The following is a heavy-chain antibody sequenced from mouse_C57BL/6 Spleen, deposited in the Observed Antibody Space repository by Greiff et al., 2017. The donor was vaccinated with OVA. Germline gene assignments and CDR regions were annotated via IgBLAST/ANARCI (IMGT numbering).Heavy chain of an antibody. CDR1: GYTFTSYW. CDR3: ARAYDYSYAMDY. J-gene: IGHJ4*01. Sequence: QVQLQQPGAELVRPGTSVKLSCKASGYTFTSYWMHWVKQRPGQGLEWIGVIDPSDSYTNYNQKFKGKATLTVDTSSSTAYMQLSRLTSEDSAVYYCARAYDYSYAMDYWGQGTSVTVSS. CDR2: IDPSDSYT. D-gene: IGHD2-4*01. V-gene: IGHV1-59*01.